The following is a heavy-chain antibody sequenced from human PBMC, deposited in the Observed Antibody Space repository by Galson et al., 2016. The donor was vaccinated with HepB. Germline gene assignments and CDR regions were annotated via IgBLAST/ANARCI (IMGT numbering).Heavy chain of an antibody. CDR2: VYSDDNA. D-gene: IGHD3-10*01. J-gene: IGHJ3*02. CDR1: GATVSLNY. Sequence: SLRLSCAASGATVSLNYMSWVRQAPGKGLEWVSTVYSDDNAYYAASVKGRFTISRDNSKSTVYLQMNSLRAEDTAIYYCARDGGNRGSYSVGDSFDIWGQGTMVTVSS. CDR3: ARDGGNRGSYSVGDSFDI. V-gene: IGHV3-53*01.